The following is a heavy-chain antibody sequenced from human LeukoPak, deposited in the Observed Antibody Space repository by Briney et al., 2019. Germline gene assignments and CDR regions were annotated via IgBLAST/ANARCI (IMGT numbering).Heavy chain of an antibody. D-gene: IGHD3-10*01. J-gene: IGHJ4*02. CDR3: AKAYGSGSYPFDY. CDR2: ISWNSGSI. CDR1: GFTFDDYA. Sequence: GGFLRLSCAASGFTFDDYAMHWVRQAPGKGLEWVSGISWNSGSIGYADSVKGRFTISRDNAKNSLYLQMNSLRAEDTALYYCAKAYGSGSYPFDYWGQGTLVTVSS. V-gene: IGHV3-9*01.